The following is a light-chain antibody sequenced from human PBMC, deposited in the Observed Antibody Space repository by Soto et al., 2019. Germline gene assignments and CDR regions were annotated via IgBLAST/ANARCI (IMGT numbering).Light chain of an antibody. CDR2: EVN. Sequence: QSVLTQPPSASGSPGQSVGISCTGTSSDVGGYNYVSWYQQHPGKAPKLMIYEVNKRPSGVPDRFSGSKSGNTASLTVSGLQAEDEADYYCSSYAASSNVFGAGTKVTVX. CDR1: SSDVGGYNY. V-gene: IGLV2-8*01. J-gene: IGLJ1*01. CDR3: SSYAASSNV.